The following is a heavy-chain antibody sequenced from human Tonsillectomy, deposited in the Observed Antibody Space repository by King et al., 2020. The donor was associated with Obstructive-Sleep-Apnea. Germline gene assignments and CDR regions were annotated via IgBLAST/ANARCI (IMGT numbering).Heavy chain of an antibody. CDR3: SRGLNYYGSGSPIDAFDI. CDR2: ISYDGSNK. J-gene: IGHJ3*02. D-gene: IGHD3-10*01. V-gene: IGHV3-30-3*01. Sequence: HVQLVESGGGVVQPGRSLRLSCAASGFTFSSYAMHWVRQAPGKGLEWVAGISYDGSNKYYADSVKGRFTISRDNSKNTLYLQMNSLRAEDTAVDCCSRGLNYYGSGSPIDAFDIWGQGTMVTVSS. CDR1: GFTFSSYA.